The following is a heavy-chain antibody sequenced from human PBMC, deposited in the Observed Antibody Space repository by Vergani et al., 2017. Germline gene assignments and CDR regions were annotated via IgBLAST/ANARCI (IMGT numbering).Heavy chain of an antibody. D-gene: IGHD3-10*01. CDR1: GFTFSSYA. CDR2: ISGSGGST. V-gene: IGHV3-23*04. J-gene: IGHJ6*02. CDR3: AKGFLDYYGSGSYYSLYYYYGMDV. Sequence: EVQLVESGGGLVQPGRSLRLSCAASGFTFSSYAMSWVRQAPGKGLEWVSAISGSGGSTYYADSVKGRFTISRDNSKNTLYLQMNSLRAEDTAVYYCAKGFLDYYGSGSYYSLYYYYGMDVWGQGTTVTVSS.